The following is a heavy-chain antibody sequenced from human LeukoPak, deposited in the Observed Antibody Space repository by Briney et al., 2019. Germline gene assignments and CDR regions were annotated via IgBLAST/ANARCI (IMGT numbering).Heavy chain of an antibody. V-gene: IGHV4-39*01. CDR2: IYYSGST. CDR1: GGPISSSSYY. J-gene: IGHJ5*02. D-gene: IGHD3-3*01. CDR3: ARSLYYDFWSGYYLDWFDP. Sequence: PSETLSLTCTVSGGPISSSSYYWGWIRQPPGKGLEWIGSIYYSGSTYYNPSLKSRVTISVDTSKNQFSLKLSSVTAADTAVYYCARSLYYDFWSGYYLDWFDPWGQGTLVTVSS.